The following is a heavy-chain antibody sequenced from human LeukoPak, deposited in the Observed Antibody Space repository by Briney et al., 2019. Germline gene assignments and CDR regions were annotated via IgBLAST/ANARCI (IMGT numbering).Heavy chain of an antibody. CDR1: GFTFSSYS. J-gene: IGHJ4*02. CDR2: ISGSGGST. Sequence: GGSLRLSCAASGFTFSSYSMNWVRQAPGKRLEWVSAISGSGGSTYYADSVKGRFTISRDNSKNTLYLQMNSLRAEDTAVYYCAKDLFATVNANGYWGQGTLVTVSS. D-gene: IGHD4-17*01. CDR3: AKDLFATVNANGY. V-gene: IGHV3-23*01.